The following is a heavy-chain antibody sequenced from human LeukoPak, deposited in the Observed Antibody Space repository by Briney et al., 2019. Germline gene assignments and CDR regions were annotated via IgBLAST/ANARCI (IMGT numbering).Heavy chain of an antibody. J-gene: IGHJ4*02. V-gene: IGHV4-59*01. CDR3: ARGGSYYGSGSYPDY. CDR1: GGSFSGYY. D-gene: IGHD3-10*01. CDR2: IYYSGST. Sequence: SETLSLTCAVYGGSFSGYYWSWIRQPPGKELEWIGYIYYSGSTNYNPSLKSRVTISVDTSKNQFSLKLSSVTAADTAVYYCARGGSYYGSGSYPDYWGQGTLVTVSS.